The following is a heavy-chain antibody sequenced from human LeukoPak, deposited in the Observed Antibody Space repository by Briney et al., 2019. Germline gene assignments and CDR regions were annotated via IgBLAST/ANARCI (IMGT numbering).Heavy chain of an antibody. CDR2: ISGSGGST. Sequence: PGRSLRLSCAASGFTFDDYAMHWVRQAPGKGLEWVSAISGSGGSTYYADSVKGRFTISRDNSKNTLYLQMNSLRAEDTAVYYCAKDRLSVSPTYFDYWGQGTLVTVSS. J-gene: IGHJ4*02. CDR1: GFTFDDYA. CDR3: AKDRLSVSPTYFDY. D-gene: IGHD5/OR15-5a*01. V-gene: IGHV3-23*01.